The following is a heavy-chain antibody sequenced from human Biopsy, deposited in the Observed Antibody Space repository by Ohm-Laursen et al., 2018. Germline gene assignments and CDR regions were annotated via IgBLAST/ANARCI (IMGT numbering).Heavy chain of an antibody. D-gene: IGHD2-15*01. Sequence: SETLSLTCTVSGDSINSSYWSWIRQAPGKGLEWIGFISSSGNTNYNPSLKSRVTISADTSKNQFPLKLGSVTVADTAVFYCARRGSGGRSFDYWGQGSLVTVS. CDR3: ARRGSGGRSFDY. J-gene: IGHJ4*02. CDR2: ISSSGNT. V-gene: IGHV4-59*08. CDR1: GDSINSSY.